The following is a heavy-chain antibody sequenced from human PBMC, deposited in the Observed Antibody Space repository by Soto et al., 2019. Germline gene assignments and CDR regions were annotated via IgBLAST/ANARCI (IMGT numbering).Heavy chain of an antibody. CDR1: GGTFSSYA. D-gene: IGHD3-10*01. V-gene: IGHV1-69*13. Sequence: SVKLSCKASGGTFSSYAISWVRQAPGQGLEWMGGIIPIFGKANYAQKLQGRVTITADESTSTAYMELSSLRSEDTAVYYCARRTYGSGSYVDYWGQGTMVTVSS. J-gene: IGHJ4*02. CDR2: IIPIFGKA. CDR3: ARRTYGSGSYVDY.